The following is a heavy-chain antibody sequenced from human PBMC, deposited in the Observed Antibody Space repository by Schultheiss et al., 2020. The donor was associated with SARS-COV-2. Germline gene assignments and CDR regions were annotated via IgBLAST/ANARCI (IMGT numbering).Heavy chain of an antibody. J-gene: IGHJ1*01. CDR2: FSHGGRS. CDR1: GYSLNSDCS. D-gene: IGHD3-3*02. CDR3: ARGSVPYSDAAPNSISYGKGFQH. Sequence: SETLSLTCAVSGYSLNSDCSWGWIRQTPGKGLEWIGSFSHGGRSYYKPSLKSRVIISVDTSKNQFSLKLTSVTVADTAVYYSARGSVPYSDAAPNSISYGKGFQHWGQGTLVTVSS. V-gene: IGHV4-38-2*01.